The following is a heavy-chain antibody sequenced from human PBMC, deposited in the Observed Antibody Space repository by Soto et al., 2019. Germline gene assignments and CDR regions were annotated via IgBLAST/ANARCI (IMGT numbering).Heavy chain of an antibody. CDR3: ARDAISMVRGTNNWFDP. V-gene: IGHV3-23*01. CDR2: ISGGGIST. CDR1: GFTFSNYA. Sequence: EVQLLESGGGLVQPGGSLTLSCAASGFTFSNYAMSWVRQAPGKELEWVSAISGGGISTYYADSVRGRFTISRDNSRNTLYLRMNRLRAEDTAVYYCARDAISMVRGTNNWFDPWGQGTLVTVSS. D-gene: IGHD3-10*01. J-gene: IGHJ5*02.